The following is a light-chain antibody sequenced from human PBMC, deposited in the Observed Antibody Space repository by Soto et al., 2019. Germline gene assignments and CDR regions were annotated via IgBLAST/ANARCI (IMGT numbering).Light chain of an antibody. J-gene: IGKJ1*01. Sequence: ENGVRKGPASPAFCSREKTTPPPTALQSVSNSLAWYQQKPGLAPRLLIFDASNRAAGIPARFSGSGSGTDFTLTISSLEPEDFAVSYCQQRSNWPAWTFGPGTKV. V-gene: IGKV3-11*01. CDR2: DAS. CDR3: QQRSNWPAWT. CDR1: QSVSNS.